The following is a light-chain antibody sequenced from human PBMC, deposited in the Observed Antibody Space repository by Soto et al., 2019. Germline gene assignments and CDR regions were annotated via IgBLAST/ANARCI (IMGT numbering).Light chain of an antibody. CDR1: SSDVGGYDY. Sequence: QSALPQPRSVSGSPGQSLTISCTGSSSDVGGYDYVSWYQHHPGKAPQLIIYDVYKRPSGVPGRFSGSKSGNTASLTISGLQAEDEADYHCSSEAASHTVVFGGGTKVTVL. CDR2: DVY. V-gene: IGLV2-11*01. CDR3: SSEAASHTVV. J-gene: IGLJ3*02.